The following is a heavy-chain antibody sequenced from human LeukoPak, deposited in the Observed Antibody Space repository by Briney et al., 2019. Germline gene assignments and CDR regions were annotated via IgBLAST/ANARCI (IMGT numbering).Heavy chain of an antibody. V-gene: IGHV1-2*02. Sequence: ASVKVSCKASGYTFTAYFIHWVRQAPGQGLEWMGWINPNSGATTYAQKFQGRVTMTRDTSISTAYMELSRLRSDDTAVYYCARDLRMEYQLPFDYWGQGTLVTVSS. J-gene: IGHJ4*02. CDR1: GYTFTAYF. D-gene: IGHD2-2*01. CDR3: ARDLRMEYQLPFDY. CDR2: INPNSGAT.